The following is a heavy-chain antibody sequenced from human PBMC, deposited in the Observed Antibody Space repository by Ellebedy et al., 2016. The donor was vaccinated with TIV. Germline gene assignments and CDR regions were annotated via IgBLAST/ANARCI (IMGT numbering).Heavy chain of an antibody. CDR2: ISGGDSKT. V-gene: IGHV3-23*01. J-gene: IGHJ4*02. CDR3: AKGWSSETARYGEY. Sequence: PGGSLRLSCAASGFTFSSYAMSWVRQAPGKGLEWVSVISGGDSKTYYADSVKGRVTISKDNSKNTLYLQMNSLRAEDTAVHYCAKGWSSETARYGEYWGQGTLVTVSS. CDR1: GFTFSSYA. D-gene: IGHD3-10*01.